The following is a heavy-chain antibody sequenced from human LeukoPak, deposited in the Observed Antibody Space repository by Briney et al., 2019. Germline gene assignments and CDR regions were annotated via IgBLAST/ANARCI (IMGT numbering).Heavy chain of an antibody. D-gene: IGHD3-10*01. Sequence: ASVKVSCKASGYTFTSYGISWVRQAPGQGLEWMGWISAYNGNTNYAQKLQGRVTMTTDTSTSTAYMELRSLRSDDTAVYYCARVRWDYGSGSYYNDYWGQGTLVTVSS. J-gene: IGHJ4*02. V-gene: IGHV1-18*01. CDR1: GYTFTSYG. CDR3: ARVRWDYGSGSYYNDY. CDR2: ISAYNGNT.